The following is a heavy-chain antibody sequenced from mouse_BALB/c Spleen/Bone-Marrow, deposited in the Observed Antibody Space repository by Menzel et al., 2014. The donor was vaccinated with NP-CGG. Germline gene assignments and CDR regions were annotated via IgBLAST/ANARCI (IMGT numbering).Heavy chain of an antibody. Sequence: LVESGAELVKPGASVKLSCTASGFNIKDTYIHWVKQRPEQGLEWIGRIDPANGNTKYDPKFQGKATITADTSSNTAYLQLSSLTSEDTAVYYCARRLRSAMDYWGQGTSVTVSP. J-gene: IGHJ4*01. CDR3: ARRLRSAMDY. D-gene: IGHD1-1*01. V-gene: IGHV14-3*02. CDR1: GFNIKDTY. CDR2: IDPANGNT.